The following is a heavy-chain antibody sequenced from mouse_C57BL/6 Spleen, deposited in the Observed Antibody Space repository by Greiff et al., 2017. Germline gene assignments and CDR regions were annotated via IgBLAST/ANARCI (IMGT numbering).Heavy chain of an antibody. V-gene: IGHV1-72*01. CDR2: IDPNSGGT. Sequence: QVQLQQPGAELVKPGASVTLSCKASGYTFTSYWMHWVKQRPGRGLEWIGRIDPNSGGTTYNEKFKSKATLTVDKPSSAAYMQLSSLTSEDSAVYYCARITTVVDWDFDVWGTGTTVTVSS. CDR1: GYTFTSYW. J-gene: IGHJ1*03. D-gene: IGHD1-1*01. CDR3: ARITTVVDWDFDV.